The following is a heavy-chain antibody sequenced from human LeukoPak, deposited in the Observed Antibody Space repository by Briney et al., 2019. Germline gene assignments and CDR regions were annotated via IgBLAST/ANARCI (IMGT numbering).Heavy chain of an antibody. V-gene: IGHV4-4*09. D-gene: IGHD6-19*01. J-gene: IGHJ6*03. CDR2: IYTSGST. CDR1: GGSISSYY. Sequence: SETLSLTCTVSGGSISSYYWSWIRQPPGKGLEWIGYIYTSGSTNYNPSLKSRVTISVDTSKNQFSLKLSSVTAADTAVYYCARVSLYGSSASFFASYYYYMDVWGKGTTVTVSS. CDR3: ARVSLYGSSASFFASYYYYMDV.